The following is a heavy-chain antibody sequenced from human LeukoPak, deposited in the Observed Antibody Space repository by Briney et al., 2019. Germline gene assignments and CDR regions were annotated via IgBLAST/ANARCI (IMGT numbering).Heavy chain of an antibody. CDR1: GLTLSDYW. Sequence: GGSLRLSCEASGLTLSDYWMSWVRQAPGKGLEWVANINQDGSAKYYVDSVKGRFTISRDNADSSLYLQMNALRADDTAMYYCASSHHTSSGQNFDYWGQGTLVSVSS. CDR3: ASSHHTSSGQNFDY. CDR2: INQDGSAK. V-gene: IGHV3-7*01. J-gene: IGHJ4*02. D-gene: IGHD6-25*01.